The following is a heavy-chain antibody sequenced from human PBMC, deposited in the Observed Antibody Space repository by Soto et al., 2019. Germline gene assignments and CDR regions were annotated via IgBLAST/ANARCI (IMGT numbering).Heavy chain of an antibody. D-gene: IGHD6-19*01. CDR2: IFQSGST. CDR1: GGTIRGPDW. J-gene: IGHJ5*02. Sequence: KTSETLSLTCVVSGGTIRGPDWLTWVRQPPGKGLEWIGEIFQSGSTNYTPSLESRVTISVDKSKNQFSLTLTSVTAADTAVYFCARGRGRYSSGWSWFDPWGQGILVTVSS. CDR3: ARGRGRYSSGWSWFDP. V-gene: IGHV4-4*02.